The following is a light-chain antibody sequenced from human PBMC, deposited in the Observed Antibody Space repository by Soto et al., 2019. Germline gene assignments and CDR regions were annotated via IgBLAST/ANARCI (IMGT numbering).Light chain of an antibody. CDR3: LQHYTYLWT. CDR2: AAS. CDR1: QSVLYSSNNKNY. V-gene: IGKV4-1*01. J-gene: IGKJ1*01. Sequence: DIVMTQSPDSLAVSLGERATINCKSSQSVLYSSNNKNYLGWYQQKPGNAPRRLIYAASSLQSGVPSRFSGSGSGTEFTLTISSLQPEDFATYYCLQHYTYLWTFGQGTKVDIK.